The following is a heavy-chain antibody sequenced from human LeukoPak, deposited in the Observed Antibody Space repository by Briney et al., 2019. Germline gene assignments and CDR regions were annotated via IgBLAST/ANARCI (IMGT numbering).Heavy chain of an antibody. CDR2: IIPILGIA. D-gene: IGHD2-21*02. Sequence: ASVKVSCKASGGTFSSYAISWVRQAPGQGLEWMGRIIPILGIANYAQKFQGRVTITADKSTSTAYMELSSLRSEDTAVYYCALCGGDCSAEYFQHWGQGTLVTVSS. J-gene: IGHJ1*01. V-gene: IGHV1-69*04. CDR1: GGTFSSYA. CDR3: ALCGGDCSAEYFQH.